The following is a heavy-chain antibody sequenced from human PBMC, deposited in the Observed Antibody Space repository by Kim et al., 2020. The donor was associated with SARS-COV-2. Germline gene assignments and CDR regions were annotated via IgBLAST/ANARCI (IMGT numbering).Heavy chain of an antibody. CDR2: ISSSSSYI. J-gene: IGHJ3*02. V-gene: IGHV3-21*01. Sequence: GGSLRLSCAASGFTFSSYSMNWVRQAPGKGLEWVSSISSSSSYIYYADSVKGRFTISRDNAKNSLYLQMNSLRAEDTAVYYCARDQGDWVDAFDIWGQGTMVTVSS. CDR1: GFTFSSYS. CDR3: ARDQGDWVDAFDI. D-gene: IGHD3-16*01.